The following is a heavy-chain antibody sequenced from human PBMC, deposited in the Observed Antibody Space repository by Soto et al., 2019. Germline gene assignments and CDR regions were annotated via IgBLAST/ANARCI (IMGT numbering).Heavy chain of an antibody. J-gene: IGHJ4*02. CDR3: AREATAMVRCGHFDY. D-gene: IGHD5-18*01. Sequence: QVQLVQSGAEVKKPGASVKVSCKASGYTFTGYYMYWVRRAPGQGLEWMGWINPNSGGTNYAQKFQGRVTMTRDTSISTAYMELSRLRSDDTAVYYCAREATAMVRCGHFDYWGQGTLVTVSS. CDR2: INPNSGGT. CDR1: GYTFTGYY. V-gene: IGHV1-2*02.